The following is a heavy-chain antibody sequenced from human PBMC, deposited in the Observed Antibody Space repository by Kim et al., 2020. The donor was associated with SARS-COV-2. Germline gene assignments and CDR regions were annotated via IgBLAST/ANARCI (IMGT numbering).Heavy chain of an antibody. CDR3: TADPQYYDSNAYYYPACLPLY. Sequence: GGSLRLSCAASGFTFRNAWMSWVRQAPGKGLEWVGLIKTKAEGGTAHYAAPVKGRFTISTDDSESTLYLQMNSLKTEDTAVYYCTADPQYYDSNAYYYPACLPLYGGQGNQVTVSS. V-gene: IGHV3-15*01. D-gene: IGHD3-22*01. J-gene: IGHJ4*02. CDR1: GFTFRNAW. CDR2: IKTKAEGGTA.